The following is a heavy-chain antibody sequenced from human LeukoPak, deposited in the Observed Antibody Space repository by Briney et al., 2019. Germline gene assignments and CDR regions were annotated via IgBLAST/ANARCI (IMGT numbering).Heavy chain of an antibody. V-gene: IGHV3-11*01. CDR2: IDSSGSTI. Sequence: GGSLRLSCAASGFTFSDYDMSWIRQAPGKGLEWVSYIDSSGSTIYYGDSVKGRFTISRDNAKNSLYLQMNSLRAEDTAVYYCARSSGWWSLDYWGQGTLVTVSS. CDR1: GFTFSDYD. CDR3: ARSSGWWSLDY. D-gene: IGHD6-19*01. J-gene: IGHJ4*02.